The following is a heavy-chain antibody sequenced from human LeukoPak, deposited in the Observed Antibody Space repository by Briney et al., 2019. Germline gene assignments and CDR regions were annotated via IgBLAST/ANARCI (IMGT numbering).Heavy chain of an antibody. V-gene: IGHV3-48*04. CDR2: ISSSGSTI. Sequence: LAGGSLRLSCAASGFTFSSYSMNWVRQAPGKGLEWVSYISSSGSTIYYADSVKGRFTISRDNAKNSLYLQMNSLRAEDTAVYYCARDMGGNSFDYWGQGTLVTVSS. D-gene: IGHD2-15*01. CDR1: GFTFSSYS. J-gene: IGHJ4*02. CDR3: ARDMGGNSFDY.